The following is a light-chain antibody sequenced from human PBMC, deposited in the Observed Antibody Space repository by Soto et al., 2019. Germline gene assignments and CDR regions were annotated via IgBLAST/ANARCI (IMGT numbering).Light chain of an antibody. Sequence: EIVMTQSPATLSVSPGERATLSCRAAQSVGSNLAWYQQKPGQAPRLLIYGASTRATGIPVRFSGSGSGTEFTLTISSLQSEDFVVYYCQQYNAWPYTFGQGTKLEIK. CDR1: QSVGSN. V-gene: IGKV3-15*01. J-gene: IGKJ2*01. CDR2: GAS. CDR3: QQYNAWPYT.